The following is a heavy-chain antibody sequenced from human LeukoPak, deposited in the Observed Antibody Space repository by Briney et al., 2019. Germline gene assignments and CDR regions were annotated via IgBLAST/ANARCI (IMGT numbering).Heavy chain of an antibody. J-gene: IGHJ5*02. CDR1: GGSVSSNY. CDR2: IYHSGYA. CDR3: ARHHYLDP. V-gene: IGHV4-59*08. D-gene: IGHD3-10*01. Sequence: SETLSLTCSVSGGSVSSNYWAWLRQPPGKGPEWIGYIYHSGYAKYNPSSKSRVTMSVDTSKNQFSLKLSSVTAADTAVYYCARHHYLDPWGQRTLVTVSS.